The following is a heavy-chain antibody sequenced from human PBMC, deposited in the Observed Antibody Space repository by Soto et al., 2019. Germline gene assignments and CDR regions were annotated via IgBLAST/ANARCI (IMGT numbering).Heavy chain of an antibody. J-gene: IGHJ4*02. D-gene: IGHD2-2*02. CDR3: ARQSYCSSTSCYTVDS. CDR2: IYLGDSNT. V-gene: IGHV5-51*01. CDR1: GYSLTSYW. Sequence: PGESLKISCKGSGYSLTSYWIGWMRQTPGKGLEWMGMIYLGDSNTRYSPSFQGRVTISADKSITTAYLQWSSLKASDTAMYYCARQSYCSSTSCYTVDSWGQGTLVTVSS.